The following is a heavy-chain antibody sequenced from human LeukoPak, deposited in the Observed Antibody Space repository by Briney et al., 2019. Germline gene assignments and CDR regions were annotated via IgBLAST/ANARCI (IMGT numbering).Heavy chain of an antibody. Sequence: NTGGSLRLSCAASGFTFSSYSMNWVRQAPGKGLEWVSSISSSSSYIYYADSVKGRFTISRDNAKNSLYLQMNSLRAEDTAVYYCARDSLTYYYDSSGFSAFDIWGQGTMVTVSS. CDR3: ARDSLTYYYDSSGFSAFDI. J-gene: IGHJ3*02. V-gene: IGHV3-21*01. D-gene: IGHD3-22*01. CDR2: ISSSSSYI. CDR1: GFTFSSYS.